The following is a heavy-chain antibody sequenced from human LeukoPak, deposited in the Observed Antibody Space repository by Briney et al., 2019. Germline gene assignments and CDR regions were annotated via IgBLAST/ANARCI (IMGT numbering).Heavy chain of an antibody. Sequence: GGSLRLSCAASGFIFSSFDMHWVRQAPGKGLQWLSLISSSSNIYYAESVKGRFTISRDNAKNSLYLQMNSLRDEDTAVYFCARGSDSSGYYGGDWGQGTLVTVSS. CDR1: GFIFSSFD. CDR2: ISSSSNI. V-gene: IGHV3-48*02. J-gene: IGHJ4*02. D-gene: IGHD3-22*01. CDR3: ARGSDSSGYYGGD.